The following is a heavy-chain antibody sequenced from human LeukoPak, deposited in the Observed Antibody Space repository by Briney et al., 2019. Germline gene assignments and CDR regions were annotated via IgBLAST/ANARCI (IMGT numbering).Heavy chain of an antibody. J-gene: IGHJ4*02. V-gene: IGHV3-74*01. CDR2: INSDGSVT. CDR3: VRPSESWLGQGL. Sequence: GGSLRLSCAASGFTFSSYWMSWVRQAPGKGLVWVSRINSDGSVTDYADSVKGRFTISRDNGKKTLYLHMDSLRAEDTAVYYCVRPSESWLGQGLWGQGTLVTVSS. CDR1: GFTFSSYW. D-gene: IGHD6-25*01.